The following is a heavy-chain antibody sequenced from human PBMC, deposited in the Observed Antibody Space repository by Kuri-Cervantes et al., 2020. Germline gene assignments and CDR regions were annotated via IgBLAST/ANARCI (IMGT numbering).Heavy chain of an antibody. CDR3: ARREYSSSWYSDY. J-gene: IGHJ4*02. Sequence: GGSLRLCCKGSGYSFTSYWIGWVRQMPGKGLEWMGIIYPGDSDTRYSPSFQGQVTISADKSISTAYLQWSSLKASDTAMYYCARREYSSSWYSDYWGQGTLVTVSS. D-gene: IGHD6-13*01. V-gene: IGHV5-51*01. CDR1: GYSFTSYW. CDR2: IYPGDSDT.